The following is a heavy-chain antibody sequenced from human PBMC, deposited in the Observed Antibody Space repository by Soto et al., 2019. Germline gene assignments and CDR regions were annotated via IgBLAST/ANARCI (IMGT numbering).Heavy chain of an antibody. CDR1: GFTFSSYA. Sequence: QVQLVESGGGVVQPGRSLRLSCAASGFTFSSYAMHWVRQAPGKGLEWVAVISYDGSNKYYADSVKGRFTISRDNSKNTLYLQMNSLRAEDTAVYYCARGQPSKLRYFDWLLSAGYFDYWGQGTLVTVSS. V-gene: IGHV3-30-3*01. D-gene: IGHD3-9*01. J-gene: IGHJ4*02. CDR2: ISYDGSNK. CDR3: ARGQPSKLRYFDWLLSAGYFDY.